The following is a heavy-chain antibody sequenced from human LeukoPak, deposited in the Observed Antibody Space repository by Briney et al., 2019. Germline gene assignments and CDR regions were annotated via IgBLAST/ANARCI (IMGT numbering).Heavy chain of an antibody. D-gene: IGHD3-10*01. Sequence: SETLSLTCTVSGGSISTYYWSWIRQPAGKGLEWIGRMYGSGSSNYNPTLRSRVSMSVDTSKNQISLNLNSVTAADTAMYYCARGIGSGKDYFDSWGQGTLATVSS. V-gene: IGHV4-4*07. CDR1: GGSISTYY. J-gene: IGHJ4*02. CDR2: MYGSGSS. CDR3: ARGIGSGKDYFDS.